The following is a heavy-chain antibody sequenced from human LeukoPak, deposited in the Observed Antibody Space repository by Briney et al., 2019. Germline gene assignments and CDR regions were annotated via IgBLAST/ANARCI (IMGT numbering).Heavy chain of an antibody. CDR3: ARESSGYQ. J-gene: IGHJ4*02. Sequence: GESLRLSCAASGFTFSTYWMSWVRQAPGKGLEWVANIKEDGSEKYYGDSVKGRFTISRDNAKNSLYLQMNSLRAEDTAVYYCARESSGYQWGQGTLVTVSS. D-gene: IGHD3-22*01. CDR2: IKEDGSEK. V-gene: IGHV3-7*01. CDR1: GFTFSTYW.